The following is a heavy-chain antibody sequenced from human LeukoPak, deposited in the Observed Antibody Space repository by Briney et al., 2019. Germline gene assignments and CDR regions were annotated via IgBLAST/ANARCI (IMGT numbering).Heavy chain of an antibody. CDR2: IKQDGSDK. Sequence: RGGSLRLSCVASGFTFSSYWMTWVRQAPGKGLEWVANIKQDGSDKYYVDSVKGRFTISRDNAKNSLYLQMSTLRAEDTAVYYCARQLSGWYDADPYWGQGTLVTVSS. D-gene: IGHD6-19*01. J-gene: IGHJ4*02. CDR3: ARQLSGWYDADPY. V-gene: IGHV3-7*05. CDR1: GFTFSSYW.